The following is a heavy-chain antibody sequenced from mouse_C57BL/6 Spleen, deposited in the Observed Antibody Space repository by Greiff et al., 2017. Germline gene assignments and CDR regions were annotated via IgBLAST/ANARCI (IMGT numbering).Heavy chain of an antibody. D-gene: IGHD3-1*01. Sequence: VQLQQPGAELVMPGASVKLSCKASGYTFTSYWMHWVKQRPGQGLEWIGEIDPSDSYTNYNQKFKGKSTLTVDKSSSTAYMQLSSLTSEDSAVYYCARGAPRDYYAMDYWGQGTSVTVSS. V-gene: IGHV1-69*01. CDR2: IDPSDSYT. J-gene: IGHJ4*01. CDR1: GYTFTSYW. CDR3: ARGAPRDYYAMDY.